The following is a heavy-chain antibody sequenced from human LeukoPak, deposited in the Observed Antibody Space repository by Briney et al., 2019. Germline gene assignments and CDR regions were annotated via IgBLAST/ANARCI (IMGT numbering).Heavy chain of an antibody. J-gene: IGHJ6*04. D-gene: IGHD2-2*01. Sequence: GGSLRLSCAASGFTFSSYSMNWARQAPGKGLEWVSSISSSSSYTYYADSVKGRFTISRDNTKNSLYLQMISLRAKDTAEYYCARDTLVVTADMQGGYYYYYGMDVWGKGTTVTVSS. V-gene: IGHV3-21*01. CDR2: ISSSSSYT. CDR3: ARDTLVVTADMQGGYYYYYGMDV. CDR1: GFTFSSYS.